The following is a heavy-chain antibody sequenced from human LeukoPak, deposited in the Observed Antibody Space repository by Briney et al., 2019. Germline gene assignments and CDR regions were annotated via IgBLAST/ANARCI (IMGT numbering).Heavy chain of an antibody. CDR3: ARDLPSYYFDSGNMFDP. J-gene: IGHJ5*02. D-gene: IGHD3-10*01. CDR2: IYTSGKT. Sequence: PSETLSLTCTVSGGSISIFYWSWIRQPAGKGLEWIGRIYTSGKTNYNSSLKGRVTMSIDTSNNQFSLDLRSVTAADTAVYYCARDLPSYYFDSGNMFDPWGQGILVTVSS. CDR1: GGSISIFY. V-gene: IGHV4-4*07.